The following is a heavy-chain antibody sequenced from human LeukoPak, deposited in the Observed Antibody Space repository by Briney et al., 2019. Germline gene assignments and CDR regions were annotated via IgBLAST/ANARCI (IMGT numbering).Heavy chain of an antibody. Sequence: SGTLSLTCTVSGGSISSYYWSWIRQPAGKGLEWIGRIYTSGSTNYNPSLKSRVTMSVDTSKNQLSLKLSSVTAADTAVYYCAREQRAGHFDYWGQGTLVTVSS. CDR2: IYTSGST. CDR1: GGSISSYY. D-gene: IGHD6-19*01. CDR3: AREQRAGHFDY. V-gene: IGHV4-4*07. J-gene: IGHJ4*02.